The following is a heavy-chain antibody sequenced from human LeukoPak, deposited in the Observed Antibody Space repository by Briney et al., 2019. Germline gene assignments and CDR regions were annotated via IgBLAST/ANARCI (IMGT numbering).Heavy chain of an antibody. V-gene: IGHV4-61*01. J-gene: IGHJ4*02. CDR3: AREVIGTGDFDY. CDR1: GGSVSSGSYY. CDR2: IYYSGST. Sequence: SETLSLTCTVSGGSVSSGSYYWSWIRQPPGKGLEWIGYIYYSGSTNYNPSLKSRVTISVGTSKNQFSLKLSSVTAADTAVYYCAREVIGTGDFDYWGQGTLVTVSS. D-gene: IGHD7-27*01.